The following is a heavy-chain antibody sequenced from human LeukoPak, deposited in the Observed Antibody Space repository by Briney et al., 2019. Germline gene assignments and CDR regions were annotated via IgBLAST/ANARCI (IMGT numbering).Heavy chain of an antibody. Sequence: PGGSLRLSCAASGFTFTSYGMHWVRQAPGKGLEWVAFIRFDGTNEYYAESVKGRFVISRDNSKNTVYLQMNSLRADDTAVYYCARGNYYDSSGDAFDIWGQGTMVSVSS. CDR2: IRFDGTNE. D-gene: IGHD3-22*01. CDR1: GFTFTSYG. J-gene: IGHJ3*02. V-gene: IGHV3-30*02. CDR3: ARGNYYDSSGDAFDI.